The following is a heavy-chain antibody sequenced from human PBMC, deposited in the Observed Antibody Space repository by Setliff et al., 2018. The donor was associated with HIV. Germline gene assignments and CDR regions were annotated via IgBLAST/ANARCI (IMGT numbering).Heavy chain of an antibody. J-gene: IGHJ4*02. CDR3: ARAPPGIQLLTTTNGPYYFDF. Sequence: SETLSLTCAVSGFSISNGYYWGWIRQPPGKGLEWIGSIHHSGSTYYNPSLKSRITMSVDTLKKQFSLKLTSVTAADTATYYCARAPPGIQLLTTTNGPYYFDFWGQGLLVTVSS. D-gene: IGHD1-1*01. V-gene: IGHV4-38-2*01. CDR2: IHHSGST. CDR1: GFSISNGYY.